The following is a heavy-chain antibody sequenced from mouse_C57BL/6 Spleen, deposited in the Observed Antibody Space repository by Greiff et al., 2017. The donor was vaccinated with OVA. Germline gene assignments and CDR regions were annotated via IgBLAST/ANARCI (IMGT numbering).Heavy chain of an antibody. CDR2: IDPETGGT. J-gene: IGHJ4*01. D-gene: IGHD2-10*02. Sequence: QVQLQQSGAELVRPGASVTLSCKASGYTFTDYEMHWVKQTPVHGLEWIGAIDPETGGTAYNQKFKGKAILTADKSSSTAYMELRSLTSEDSAVYYCTRAGEYGAMDDWGKGTSVTVSS. CDR1: GYTFTDYE. CDR3: TRAGEYGAMDD. V-gene: IGHV1-15*01.